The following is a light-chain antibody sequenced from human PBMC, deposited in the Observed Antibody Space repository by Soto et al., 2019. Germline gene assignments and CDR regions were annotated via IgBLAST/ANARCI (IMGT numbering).Light chain of an antibody. CDR3: QQYDSSLT. CDR1: QSVSSSY. J-gene: IGKJ4*01. Sequence: EIVLTQSPGTLSLSPGERATLSCRASQSVSSSYLAWYQQKPGQAPRLLIYGASSRATGISDRFSGSGSATDFTLTISRLEPEDFAVYYCQQYDSSLTFGGGTKVEIK. V-gene: IGKV3-20*01. CDR2: GAS.